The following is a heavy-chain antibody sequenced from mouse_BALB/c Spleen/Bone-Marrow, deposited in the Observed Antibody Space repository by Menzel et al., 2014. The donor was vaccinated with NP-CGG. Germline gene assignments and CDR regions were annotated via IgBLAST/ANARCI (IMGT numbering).Heavy chain of an antibody. CDR2: ISSGGIYT. J-gene: IGHJ4*01. CDR3: TRRTGTDYYAMDY. CDR1: GFTFSSYG. V-gene: IGHV5-6*02. Sequence: EVKLVESGGDLVKPGGSLKLSCAASGFTFSSYGMSWVRQAPDKRLEWVATISSGGIYTYYPDSVKGRFTISRDNAKNTLYLQMSSLKSEDTAMYYFTRRTGTDYYAMDYWGQGTSVSVSS. D-gene: IGHD4-1*01.